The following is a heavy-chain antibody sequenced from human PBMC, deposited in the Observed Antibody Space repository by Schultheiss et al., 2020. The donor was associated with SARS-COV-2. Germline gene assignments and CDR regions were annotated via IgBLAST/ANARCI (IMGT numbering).Heavy chain of an antibody. V-gene: IGHV1-2*02. D-gene: IGHD2-21*02. Sequence: ASVKVSCKASGFTFTSSAMQWVRQARGQRLEWMGWINPNSGGTNYAQKFQGRVTITRNTSISTAYMELSRLRSDDTAVYYCASQRAYCGGDCYPQPDFDYWGQGTLVTVSS. CDR1: GFTFTSSA. CDR3: ASQRAYCGGDCYPQPDFDY. J-gene: IGHJ4*02. CDR2: INPNSGGT.